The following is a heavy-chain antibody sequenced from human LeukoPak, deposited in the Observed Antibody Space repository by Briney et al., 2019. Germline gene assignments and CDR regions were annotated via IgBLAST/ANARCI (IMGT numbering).Heavy chain of an antibody. CDR2: ISGGGGST. V-gene: IGHV3-23*01. J-gene: IGHJ4*02. D-gene: IGHD5-18*01. CDR3: ADYSYGHS. Sequence: GGSLRLSCAASGFTFSSYAMSWVRQAPGKGLGWVSAISGGGGSTYYAASVKGRFTISRDNSKKTLYLQMNSLRAEDTAVYYCADYSYGHSWGQGTLVTVSS. CDR1: GFTFSSYA.